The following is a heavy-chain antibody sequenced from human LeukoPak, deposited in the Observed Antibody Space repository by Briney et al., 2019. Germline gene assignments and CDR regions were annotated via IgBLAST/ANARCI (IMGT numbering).Heavy chain of an antibody. J-gene: IGHJ4*02. CDR2: ISSSGSIT. CDR1: GFSISSGYY. D-gene: IGHD5-18*01. CDR3: ARDRKNSYGHELDY. Sequence: LSLTCVVSGFSISSGYYWGWIRQPPGKGLEWVSYISSSGSITDYADSVKGRFTISRDNAKNSLYLQMNSLRAEDTAVYYCARDRKNSYGHELDYWGQGTLVTVSS. V-gene: IGHV3-11*01.